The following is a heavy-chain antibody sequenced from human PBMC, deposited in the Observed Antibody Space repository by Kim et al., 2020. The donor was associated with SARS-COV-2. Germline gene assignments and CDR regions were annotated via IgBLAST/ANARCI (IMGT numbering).Heavy chain of an antibody. CDR3: AKGGFLEWYDAFDI. Sequence: GGSLRLSCAASGFTFDDYAMHWVRQAPGKGLEWVSGISWNSGSIGYADSVKGRFTISRDNAKNSLYLQMNSLRAEDTALYYCAKGGFLEWYDAFDIWGQGTMVTVSS. V-gene: IGHV3-9*01. CDR2: ISWNSGSI. CDR1: GFTFDDYA. D-gene: IGHD3-3*01. J-gene: IGHJ3*02.